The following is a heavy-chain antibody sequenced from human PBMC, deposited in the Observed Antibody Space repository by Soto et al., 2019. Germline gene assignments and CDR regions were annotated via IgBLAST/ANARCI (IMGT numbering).Heavy chain of an antibody. CDR3: ARHFVIAED. D-gene: IGHD3-22*01. J-gene: IGHJ4*02. V-gene: IGHV4-39*01. CDR1: GGFISGSGYY. Sequence: LQLQESGPGVVRPSETLSLICDVSGGFISGSGYYWGWIRQPPGKGLEWIGSIYFDGTTYYNVSLTSQVTISIDTSKNQCSLPLTSVTTADTAVYYCARHFVIAEDWGQGTLVTVSS. CDR2: IYFDGTT.